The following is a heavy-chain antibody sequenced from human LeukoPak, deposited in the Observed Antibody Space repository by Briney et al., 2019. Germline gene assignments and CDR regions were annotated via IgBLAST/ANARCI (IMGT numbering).Heavy chain of an antibody. D-gene: IGHD4-23*01. CDR2: ISSGGGST. V-gene: IGHV3-23*01. CDR3: ARDDGIGGPFDY. Sequence: PGGSLRLSCAASGFTFSSYAMTWVRQAPGKGLEWVSPISSGGGSTYYADSVKGRFTISRDNSKNTLYLQMNSLRAEDTAVYYCARDDGIGGPFDYWGQGTLVTVSS. J-gene: IGHJ4*02. CDR1: GFTFSSYA.